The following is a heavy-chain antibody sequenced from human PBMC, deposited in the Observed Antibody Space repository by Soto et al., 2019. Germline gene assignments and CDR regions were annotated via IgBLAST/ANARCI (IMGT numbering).Heavy chain of an antibody. V-gene: IGHV1-18*01. CDR1: GYTFTSYG. J-gene: IGHJ3*02. CDR3: ARKVLRYFDWLSGRGAFDI. CDR2: ISAYNGNT. D-gene: IGHD3-9*01. Sequence: QVQLVQSGAEVKKPGASVKVSCKASGYTFTSYGISWVRQAPGQGLEWMGWISAYNGNTNYAQKLQGRVTMTTDTSTSTAYMELRSLRSDDTAVYYCARKVLRYFDWLSGRGAFDIWGQGTMVTVSS.